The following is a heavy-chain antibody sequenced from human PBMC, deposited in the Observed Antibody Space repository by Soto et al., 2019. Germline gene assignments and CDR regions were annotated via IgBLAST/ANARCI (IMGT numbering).Heavy chain of an antibody. J-gene: IGHJ6*02. Sequence: SVKVSCKASGGAFSSYAISWVGQAPGQGLEWMGGIIPIFGTANYAQKFQGRVTITADESTSTAYMGLSSLRSEDTAEYYCARGGATAMVGDYYYGMDVWG. CDR3: ARGGATAMVGDYYYGMDV. D-gene: IGHD5-18*01. CDR2: IIPIFGTA. CDR1: GGAFSSYA. V-gene: IGHV1-69*13.